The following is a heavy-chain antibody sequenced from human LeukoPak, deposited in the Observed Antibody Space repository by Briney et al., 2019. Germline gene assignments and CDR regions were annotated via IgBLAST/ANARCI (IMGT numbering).Heavy chain of an antibody. CDR2: ISGSGGST. Sequence: GGSLRLSCAASGFTFSSYAMSWVRQAPGKGLEWVSGISGSGGSTYYADSVKGRFTISRDNSKNTLYLQMTSLRAEDTAIYYCAKYSSSSNYYYGMDVWGQGTTVTVSS. CDR1: GFTFSSYA. J-gene: IGHJ6*02. CDR3: AKYSSSSNYYYGMDV. V-gene: IGHV3-23*01. D-gene: IGHD6-13*01.